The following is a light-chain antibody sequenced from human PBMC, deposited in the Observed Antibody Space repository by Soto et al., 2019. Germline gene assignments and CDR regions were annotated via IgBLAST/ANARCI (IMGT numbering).Light chain of an antibody. J-gene: IGKJ2*01. CDR1: QSVSSSSY. V-gene: IGKV3-20*01. CDR3: HQYCSSPSYT. Sequence: EIVLTQSPGTLSLSPGERATLSCRASQSVSSSSYLAWYQQKPGQAPRLLIYGASSRATGIPDRFSGGGSVTDFTLTISRLEPADFAVYYCHQYCSSPSYTFGQGTKLEIK. CDR2: GAS.